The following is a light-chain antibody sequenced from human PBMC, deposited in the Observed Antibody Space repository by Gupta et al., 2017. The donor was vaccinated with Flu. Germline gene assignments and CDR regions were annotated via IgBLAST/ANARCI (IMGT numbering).Light chain of an antibody. J-gene: IGKJ1*01. V-gene: IGKV3-20*01. Sequence: GTLSLSPGDRATLSCRASQSVASMHLAWYQQKPGLAPRLLIYGASTRATGIPDRFSGGWSGTAFILTISRLEPEDFAIYYCQQYGSLVWTFGQGTKVEI. CDR3: QQYGSLVWT. CDR2: GAS. CDR1: QSVASMH.